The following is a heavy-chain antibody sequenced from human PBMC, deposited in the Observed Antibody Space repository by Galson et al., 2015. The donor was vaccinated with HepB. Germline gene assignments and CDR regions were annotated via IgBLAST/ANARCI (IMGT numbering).Heavy chain of an antibody. CDR2: TYYRSKWNN. D-gene: IGHD2-21*02. V-gene: IGHV6-1*01. CDR1: GDSVSSNSAA. CDR3: ASLDRGYCGGDCVLFDP. Sequence: CAISGDSVSSNSAAWNWIRQSPSRGLEWLGRTYYRSKWNNDYAVSVKNRITINPDTSKNQFSLKLSSVTAADTAVYYCASLDRGYCGGDCVLFDPWGQGTLVTVSS. J-gene: IGHJ5*02.